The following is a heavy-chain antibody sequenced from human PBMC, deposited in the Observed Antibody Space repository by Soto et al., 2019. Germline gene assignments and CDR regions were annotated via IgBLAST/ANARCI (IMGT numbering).Heavy chain of an antibody. J-gene: IGHJ4*02. CDR2: IIPILGIA. CDR1: GGTFSSYT. D-gene: IGHD3-16*01. CDR3: ASLGY. V-gene: IGHV1-69*02. Sequence: QVQLVQSGAEVKKPGSSVKVSCKASGGTFSSYTISWVRQAPGQGLEWMGRIIPILGIANYAQKFQGSVPIPADKSPSTAYMELSSLSSDDTAVYYCASLGYWGQGTLVTVSS.